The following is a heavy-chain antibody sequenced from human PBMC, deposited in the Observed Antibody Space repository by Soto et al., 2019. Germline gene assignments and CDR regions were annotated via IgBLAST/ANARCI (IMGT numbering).Heavy chain of an antibody. J-gene: IGHJ6*02. CDR3: ARDGPQWFGEPNYGMDV. V-gene: IGHV3-53*01. Sequence: GGSLRRYCAASGFTVSSNYMSWVRQAPGKGLEWVSVIYSGGSTYYADSVKGRFTISRDNSKNTLYLQMNSLRAEDTAVYYCARDGPQWFGEPNYGMDVWGQGTTVTVSS. D-gene: IGHD3-10*01. CDR2: IYSGGST. CDR1: GFTVSSNY.